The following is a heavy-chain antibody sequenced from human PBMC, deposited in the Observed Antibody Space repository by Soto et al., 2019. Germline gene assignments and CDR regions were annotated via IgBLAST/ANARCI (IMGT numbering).Heavy chain of an antibody. Sequence: GGPLRLSCAASGFTFSSYAMSWVRQAPGKGLEWVSAISGSGGSTYYADSVKGRFTISRDNSKNTLYLQMNSLRAEDTAVYYCAKDLPRIWFGELFPNWFDPWGQGTLVTVSS. CDR2: ISGSGGST. J-gene: IGHJ5*02. CDR1: GFTFSSYA. CDR3: AKDLPRIWFGELFPNWFDP. D-gene: IGHD3-10*01. V-gene: IGHV3-23*01.